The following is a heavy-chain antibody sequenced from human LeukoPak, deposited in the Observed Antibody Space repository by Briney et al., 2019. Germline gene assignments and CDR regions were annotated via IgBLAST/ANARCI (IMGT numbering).Heavy chain of an antibody. CDR3: ARAAQPGFDP. CDR2: ISSDSGTI. J-gene: IGHJ5*02. D-gene: IGHD1-14*01. V-gene: IGHV3-48*01. CDR1: GLTFSTYS. Sequence: SGGSLRLSCGASGLTFSTYSMNWVRQAPGKGLEWVSYISSDSGTIYYADSAKGRFTISRDNAKNPLYLQTNSLRAEDTAVYYCARAAQPGFDPWGQGTLVTVSS.